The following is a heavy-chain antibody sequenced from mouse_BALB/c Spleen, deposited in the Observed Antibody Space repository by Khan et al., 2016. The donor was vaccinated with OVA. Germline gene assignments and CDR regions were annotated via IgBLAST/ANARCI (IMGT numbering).Heavy chain of an antibody. Sequence: QVQLQQPGAELVRPGASVKLSCKASGYTFTNYWINWVKQRPGQGLEWSGNVYPSDSYTNYNQKFKDKATLILDKSSSKAYMQLSSPTSDDSAVCYCTREGVYGSSFAYWGQGTLVTVSA. J-gene: IGHJ3*01. V-gene: IGHV1-69*02. D-gene: IGHD1-1*02. CDR3: TREGVYGSSFAY. CDR1: GYTFTNYW. CDR2: VYPSDSYT.